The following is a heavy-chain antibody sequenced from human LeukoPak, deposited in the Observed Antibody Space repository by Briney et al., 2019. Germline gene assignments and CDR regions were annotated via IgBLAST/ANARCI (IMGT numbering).Heavy chain of an antibody. Sequence: GASVKVCCRASGGTFTGYDMPWVRQAPGRGLEWMGWSSAYNGNTNYAQKLQGRVTMTEDTSTDTAYMELSSLRSEDTAVYYCATDSRVAGYYYYYYMDVWGKGTTVTVSS. J-gene: IGHJ6*03. CDR2: SSAYNGNT. CDR1: GGTFTGYD. V-gene: IGHV1-18*04. CDR3: ATDSRVAGYYYYYYMDV. D-gene: IGHD6-19*01.